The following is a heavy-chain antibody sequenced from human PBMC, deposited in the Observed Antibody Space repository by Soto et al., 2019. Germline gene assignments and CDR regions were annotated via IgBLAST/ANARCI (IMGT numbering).Heavy chain of an antibody. CDR1: GSIFSGYG. V-gene: IGHV3-33*01. CDR2: IWYDGSNK. J-gene: IGHJ4*02. D-gene: IGHD1-7*01. CDR3: AREGIGGTAFRGFCDY. Sequence: QEHLVESGGGVVQPGRSLRLSCAASGSIFSGYGMHWVRQTPGKGLEWVAVIWYDGSNKYYADSVKGRFSISRDNSKTMLYLQMDSLRAEDTAIYYCAREGIGGTAFRGFCDYWGQGTLVTVSS.